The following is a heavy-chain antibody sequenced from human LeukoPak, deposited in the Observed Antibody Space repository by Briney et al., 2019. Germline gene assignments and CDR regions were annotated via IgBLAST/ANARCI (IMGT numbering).Heavy chain of an antibody. V-gene: IGHV3-9*01. J-gene: IGHJ4*02. CDR3: AKGSTLSYSSTWCDY. D-gene: IGHD6-13*01. CDR2: ISWSSGTT. CDR1: GFTFDDYA. Sequence: GRSLRLSCAASGFTFDDYAMHWIRQAPGKGLEWVSSISWSSGTTAYADSVKGRFTISRDNAKNSLYLQMKSLRAEDTALYYCAKGSTLSYSSTWCDYWGQGTLVTVSS.